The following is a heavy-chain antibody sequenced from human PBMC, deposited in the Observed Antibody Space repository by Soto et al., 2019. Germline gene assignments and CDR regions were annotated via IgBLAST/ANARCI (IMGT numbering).Heavy chain of an antibody. CDR2: SSNSGTFS. D-gene: IGHD2-2*02. J-gene: IGHJ6*02. V-gene: IGHV3-11*05. CDR1: GFTFSDYY. CDR3: AKGAVRSFYTLDV. Sequence: PGGSLRLSCEGSGFTFSDYYISWIRQAPGKGLEWISYSSNSGTFSRYADSVKGRFSISRDNSRNTLYLQMHSLRAEDTALYYCAKGAVRSFYTLDVWGQGTTVTVSS.